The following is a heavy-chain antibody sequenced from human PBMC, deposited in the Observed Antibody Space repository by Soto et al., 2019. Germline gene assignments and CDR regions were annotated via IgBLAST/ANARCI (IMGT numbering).Heavy chain of an antibody. CDR2: INHSGNT. CDR1: GGSFSGYY. CDR3: ARARGRFHVGHWFDT. D-gene: IGHD3-3*01. Sequence: SETLSLTCAVYGGSFSGYYWSWIRQPPGKGLEWIGEINHSGNTNYNPSLKSRVTISVDTSKNQFSLKLSSVTAADTAMYYCARARGRFHVGHWFDTWGQGTLVTVSS. V-gene: IGHV4-34*01. J-gene: IGHJ5*02.